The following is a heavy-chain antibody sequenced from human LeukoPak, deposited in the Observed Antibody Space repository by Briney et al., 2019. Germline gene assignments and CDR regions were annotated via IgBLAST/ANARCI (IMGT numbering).Heavy chain of an antibody. Sequence: GGSLRLFCTVSGVTVSSNSMSWVRQAPGKGLEWVSFNYSDNTHYSDSVKGRFTISRDNSKNTLYLQMNSLRAEDTAVYFCARGGVDYYGSGTYYLMYYFDNWGQGALVTVSS. CDR1: GVTVSSNS. V-gene: IGHV3-53*01. CDR2: NYSDNT. J-gene: IGHJ4*02. CDR3: ARGGVDYYGSGTYYLMYYFDN. D-gene: IGHD3-10*01.